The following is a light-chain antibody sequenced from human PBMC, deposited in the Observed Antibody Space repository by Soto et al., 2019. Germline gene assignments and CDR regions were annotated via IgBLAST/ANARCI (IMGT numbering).Light chain of an antibody. V-gene: IGKV3-20*01. CDR2: GAS. Sequence: EIVLTQSPGTLSLSPGERATLSCRASQSVSSSYLAWYQQKPGQAPRLLIYGASSRATGIPDRFSGSGSGTDFTLTISRLEPEDFAVYYCQQSPDTFGHGTKLEIK. CDR3: QQSPDT. J-gene: IGKJ2*01. CDR1: QSVSSSY.